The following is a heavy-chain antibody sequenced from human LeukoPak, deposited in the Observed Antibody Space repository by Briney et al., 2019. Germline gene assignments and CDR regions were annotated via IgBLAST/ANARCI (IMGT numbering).Heavy chain of an antibody. V-gene: IGHV3-48*01. J-gene: IGHJ4*02. CDR1: GFTFSSYS. CDR2: ISSSSSTI. Sequence: PGGSLRLSCAASGFTFSSYSMNWVRQAPGKGLEWVSYISSSSSTIYYADSVKGRFTISRDNAKNSLYLQMNSLRAEDTAVYYCARKGRYFDWLYYFDYWGQGTLVTVSS. D-gene: IGHD3-9*01. CDR3: ARKGRYFDWLYYFDY.